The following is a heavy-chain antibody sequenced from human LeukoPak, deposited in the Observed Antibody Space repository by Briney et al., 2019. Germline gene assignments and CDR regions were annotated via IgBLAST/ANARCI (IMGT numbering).Heavy chain of an antibody. CDR1: GGTFSSYA. D-gene: IGHD3-10*01. CDR2: IIPIFGTA. CDR3: ARDLLW. V-gene: IGHV1-69*13. Sequence: GASVKVSCKASGGTFSSYAISWVRQAPGQGLEWMGGIIPIFGTANYAQKFQGRVTITADESTSTAYMELSSLTAADTAVYYCARDLLWWGQGTLVTVSS. J-gene: IGHJ4*02.